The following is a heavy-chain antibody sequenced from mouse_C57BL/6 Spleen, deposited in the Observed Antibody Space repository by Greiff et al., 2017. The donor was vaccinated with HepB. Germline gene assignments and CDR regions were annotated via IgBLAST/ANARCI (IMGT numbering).Heavy chain of an antibody. CDR3: ARGRDYAMDY. CDR1: GYTFTDYY. V-gene: IGHV1-19*01. CDR2: INPYNGGT. J-gene: IGHJ4*01. Sequence: VQLQQSGPVLVKPGASVKMSCKASGYTFTDYYMNWVKQSHGKSLEWIGVINPYNGGTSYNQKFKGKATLTVDKSSSTAYMELNSLTSEDSAVYYCARGRDYAMDYWGQGTSVTVSS.